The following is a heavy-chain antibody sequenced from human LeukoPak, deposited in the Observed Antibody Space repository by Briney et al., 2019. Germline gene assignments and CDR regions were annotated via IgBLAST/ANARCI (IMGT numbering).Heavy chain of an antibody. CDR1: GGSISSSSYY. V-gene: IGHV4-39*01. CDR3: ATTGIAFRWFDP. J-gene: IGHJ5*02. Sequence: SETLSLTCTVSGGSISSSSYYWGWIRQPPGKGLEWIGSIYYSGSTYYNPSLKSRVTISVDTSKNQFSLKLSPVTAADTAVYYCATTGIAFRWFDPWGQGTLVTVSS. CDR2: IYYSGST. D-gene: IGHD2-15*01.